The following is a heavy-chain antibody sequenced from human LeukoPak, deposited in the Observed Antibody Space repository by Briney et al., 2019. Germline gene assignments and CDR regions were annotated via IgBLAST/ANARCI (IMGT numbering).Heavy chain of an antibody. CDR3: AREVTMVRGVIEAFDI. CDR1: GYTFTGYY. CDR2: INPNSGGT. D-gene: IGHD3-10*01. Sequence: ASVKVSCKASGYTFTGYYMHWVRQAPGQGLEWMGWINPNSGGTNYAQKFQGWVTMTRDTSISTAYMELSRLRSDDTAVYYCAREVTMVRGVIEAFDIWGQGTMVTVSS. J-gene: IGHJ3*02. V-gene: IGHV1-2*04.